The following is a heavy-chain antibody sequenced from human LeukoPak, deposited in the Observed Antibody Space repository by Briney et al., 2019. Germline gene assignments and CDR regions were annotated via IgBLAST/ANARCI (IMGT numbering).Heavy chain of an antibody. Sequence: PGGSLRLSCAASGFTFSSYAMSWVRQAPGKGLEWVSAISGSGGSTYYADSVKGRFTISRDNSKNPLYLQMNSLRAEDTAVYYCAKDAYGSGSYYPPNFDYWGQGTLVSVSS. CDR2: ISGSGGST. D-gene: IGHD3-10*01. J-gene: IGHJ4*02. CDR3: AKDAYGSGSYYPPNFDY. CDR1: GFTFSSYA. V-gene: IGHV3-23*01.